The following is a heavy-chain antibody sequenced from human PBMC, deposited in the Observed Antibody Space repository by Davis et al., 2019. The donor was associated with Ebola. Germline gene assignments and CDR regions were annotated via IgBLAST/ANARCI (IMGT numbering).Heavy chain of an antibody. CDR1: GFTFRSSW. CDR3: ARGSRNMDV. CDR2: IKEDGSEK. V-gene: IGHV3-7*03. J-gene: IGHJ6*02. Sequence: GESLKISCAASGFTFRSSWMSWVRQAPGKGLEWVAKIKEDGSEKLEVDSVKGRFTISRDNAKDSLYLQMNSLRAEDTAVYYCARGSRNMDVWGQGTTVTVSS.